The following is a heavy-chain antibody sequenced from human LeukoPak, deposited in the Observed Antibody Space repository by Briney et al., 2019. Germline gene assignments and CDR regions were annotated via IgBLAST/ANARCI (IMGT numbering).Heavy chain of an antibody. V-gene: IGHV3-15*01. D-gene: IGHD6-19*01. Sequence: PGGSLRLSCAGSGFTFSTFWMTWVRQAPGKGLEWVGRVKSKTDGGTTDYAAPVKGRFTVSRDDSQNTLYLQMSSLKTEDTAVYYRTTVGSGWYHAGCWGQGTLVTVSS. CDR3: TTVGSGWYHAGC. J-gene: IGHJ4*02. CDR2: VKSKTDGGTT. CDR1: GFTFSTFW.